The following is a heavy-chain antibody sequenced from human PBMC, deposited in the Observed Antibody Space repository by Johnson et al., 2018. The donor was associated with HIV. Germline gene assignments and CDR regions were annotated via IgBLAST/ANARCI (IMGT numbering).Heavy chain of an antibody. CDR2: IKWNGGST. CDR3: ARGWLSAFDI. CDR1: GFTFSDYY. J-gene: IGHJ3*02. D-gene: IGHD3-22*01. Sequence: VQLVESGGGVVQPGRSLRLSCAAFGFTFSDYYMSWIRQAPGKGLEWVSGIKWNGGSTSYADSVKGRFTISRDNATNSLYLQMNSLRGEDTAVYYCARGWLSAFDIWGQGTMVTVSS. V-gene: IGHV3-20*04.